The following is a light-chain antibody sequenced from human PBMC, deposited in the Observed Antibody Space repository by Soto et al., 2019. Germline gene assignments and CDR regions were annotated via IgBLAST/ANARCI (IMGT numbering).Light chain of an antibody. Sequence: IQLTQSPSSLSASVGDRVTITCRASPGVRSYLAWFQQRPGKAPKLLIFGASTLQNGVPARFSGGGFGTEFTLTIPSLRPEDFATYYCHQVYTYPRTFGQGTKVEIK. CDR3: HQVYTYPRT. CDR1: PGVRSY. CDR2: GAS. V-gene: IGKV1-9*01. J-gene: IGKJ1*01.